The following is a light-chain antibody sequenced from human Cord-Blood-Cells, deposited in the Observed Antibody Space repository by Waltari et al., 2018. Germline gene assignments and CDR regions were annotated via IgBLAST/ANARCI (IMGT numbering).Light chain of an antibody. CDR2: GKN. J-gene: IGLJ2*01. V-gene: IGLV3-19*01. CDR1: SLRSYY. CDR3: NSRDSSGNHVV. Sequence: SSELTQDPAVSVALGQTVRITCQGDSLRSYYASWYQQKQGQAPVLFIYGKNNRPAGSPDRFSGSSSGNTASLTITGAHAEDEADYYCNSRDSSGNHVVFGGGTKLTVL.